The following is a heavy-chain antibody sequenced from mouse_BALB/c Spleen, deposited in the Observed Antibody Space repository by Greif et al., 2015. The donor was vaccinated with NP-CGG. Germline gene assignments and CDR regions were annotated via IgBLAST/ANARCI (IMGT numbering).Heavy chain of an antibody. Sequence: VQLQQSGAELVRPGPSVKISCRASDYTFSNNWLGWVKQRPGHGPEWIGDIYPGGGFTTSYKKFKGKATLTSDTSSNRSYMLLSSLTAEHSAVYFCARVGEVYSGGAMAYWGQASSFTVSS. CDR2: IYPGGGFT. D-gene: IGHD3-1*01. CDR1: DYTFSNNW. V-gene: IGHV1-63*02. CDR3: ARVGEVYSGGAMAY. J-gene: IGHJ4*01.